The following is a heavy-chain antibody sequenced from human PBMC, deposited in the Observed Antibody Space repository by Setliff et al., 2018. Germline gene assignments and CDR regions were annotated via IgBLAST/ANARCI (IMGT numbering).Heavy chain of an antibody. CDR3: ARGRRITMIVVPPCVFDI. CDR1: GGSFSGYY. CDR2: IDQSGIT. Sequence: SETLSLTCAVYGGSFSGYYWSWIRQPPGKGPEWIGEIDQSGITNYNPSLKSRVTISIDTSKNQFSLRLSSVTATDTAVYYCARGRRITMIVVPPCVFDIWGQGTMVTVSS. V-gene: IGHV4-34*01. J-gene: IGHJ3*02. D-gene: IGHD3-22*01.